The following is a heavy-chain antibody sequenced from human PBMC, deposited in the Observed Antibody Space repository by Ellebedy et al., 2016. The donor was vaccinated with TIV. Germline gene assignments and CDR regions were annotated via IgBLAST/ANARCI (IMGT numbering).Heavy chain of an antibody. D-gene: IGHD6-13*01. CDR1: GFIFSNYG. CDR3: ARDGVTGNSRWDWLDP. Sequence: GESLKISCAASGFIFSNYGMHWVRQAPGKGLEWVAVIWYDGSNKYYVDSVKGRFTISRDDSGNTLYLQMNSLRDEDSAIYYCARDGVTGNSRWDWLDPWGQGTLVTVSS. CDR2: IWYDGSNK. V-gene: IGHV3-33*01. J-gene: IGHJ5*02.